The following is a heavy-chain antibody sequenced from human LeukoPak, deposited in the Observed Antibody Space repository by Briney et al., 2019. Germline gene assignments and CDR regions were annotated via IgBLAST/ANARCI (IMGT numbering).Heavy chain of an antibody. V-gene: IGHV4-61*01. D-gene: IGHD1-26*01. CDR3: ARDSGSYYEGDAFDI. Sequence: SETLSLTCTVSGGSVSSGSYYWSWIRQPPGKGLEWIGYIYYSGSTNYNPSLKSRVTISVDTSKNQFSLKLSSVTAADTAVHYCARDSGSYYEGDAFDIWGQGTMVTVSS. J-gene: IGHJ3*02. CDR2: IYYSGST. CDR1: GGSVSSGSYY.